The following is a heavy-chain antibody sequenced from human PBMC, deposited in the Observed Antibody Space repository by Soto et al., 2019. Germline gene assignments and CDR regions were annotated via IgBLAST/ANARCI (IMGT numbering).Heavy chain of an antibody. J-gene: IGHJ5*02. D-gene: IGHD4-17*01. CDR1: GYTFTSYY. V-gene: IGHV1-46*01. CDR2: INPSGGNT. Sequence: ASVKVSCKASGYTFTSYYMHWVRQAPGQGLEWMGIINPSGGNTGYAQKFQGRVTMTRNTSISTAYMELSSLRSEDTAVYYCARGPVSRYGDYWFDPWGQGTLVTVSS. CDR3: ARGPVSRYGDYWFDP.